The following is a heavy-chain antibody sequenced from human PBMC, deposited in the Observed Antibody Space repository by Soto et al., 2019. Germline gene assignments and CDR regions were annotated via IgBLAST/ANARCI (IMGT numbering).Heavy chain of an antibody. V-gene: IGHV1-69*13. CDR1: GGTFSSYA. J-gene: IGHJ6*02. CDR2: IIPIFGTA. D-gene: IGHD3-9*01. CDR3: ARTHYDILTGYPDYYYYGMDV. Sequence: ASVKVSCKASGGTFSSYAISWVRQAPGQGLEWMGGIIPIFGTANYAQKFQGRVTITADESTSTAYMELSSLRSEDTAVYYCARTHYDILTGYPDYYYYGMDVWGQGTTVTAP.